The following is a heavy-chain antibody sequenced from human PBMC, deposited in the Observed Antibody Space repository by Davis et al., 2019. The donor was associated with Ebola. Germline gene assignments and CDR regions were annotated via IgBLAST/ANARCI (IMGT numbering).Heavy chain of an antibody. V-gene: IGHV1-46*01. CDR2: INPSGDST. CDR1: GYTFTSYY. Sequence: AASVQVSCKASGYTFTSYYMHWVRQAPGQGLEWMGIINPSGDSTSYAQEFQGRVTMTRDTSTSTVYMELSSLRSEDTAVYYCARDLNIVVQPSNFEWGMDVWGQGTTVTVSS. J-gene: IGHJ6*02. D-gene: IGHD2-21*01. CDR3: ARDLNIVVQPSNFEWGMDV.